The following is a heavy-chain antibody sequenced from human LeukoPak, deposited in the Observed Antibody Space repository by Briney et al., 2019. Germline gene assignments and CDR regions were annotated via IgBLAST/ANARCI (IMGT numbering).Heavy chain of an antibody. Sequence: ASVKVSCKASGYTLTSHGITWVRQAPGQGLEWMGRINPNSGGTNYAQKFQGRVTMTRDTSISTAYMELSRLRSDDTAVYYCARPAYGSGSYSDYWGQGTLVTVSS. D-gene: IGHD3-10*01. CDR1: GYTLTSHG. J-gene: IGHJ4*02. CDR3: ARPAYGSGSYSDY. V-gene: IGHV1-2*06. CDR2: INPNSGGT.